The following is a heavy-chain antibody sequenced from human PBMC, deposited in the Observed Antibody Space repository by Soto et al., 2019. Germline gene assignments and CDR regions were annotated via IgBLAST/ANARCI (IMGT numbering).Heavy chain of an antibody. CDR3: GRHGVDDAFDI. CDR2: IYYSGST. D-gene: IGHD2-15*01. J-gene: IGHJ3*02. V-gene: IGHV4-59*08. Sequence: QVQLQESGPGLVKPSETLSLTCTVSGGSISSYYWSWIRQPPGKGLEWIGYIYYSGSTKYNPALKSRVTLSGDTSKNQCSLKLSSVTAADTAVYYCGRHGVDDAFDIWGQGTMVTISS. CDR1: GGSISSYY.